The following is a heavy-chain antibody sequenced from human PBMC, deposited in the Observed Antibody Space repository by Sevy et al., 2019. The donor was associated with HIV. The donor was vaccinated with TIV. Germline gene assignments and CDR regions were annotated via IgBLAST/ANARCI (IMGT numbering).Heavy chain of an antibody. CDR2: ILPISGLV. J-gene: IGHJ5*02. CDR1: GDIFSNYG. D-gene: IGHD2-21*01. Sequence: ASVNVSCKASGDIFSNYGINWVRQAPGQGLQWMGGILPISGLVNYAQKFQGRVTISADKSTGTVYMALSSLRSEDTAVYYCARDRPCGGDCYILDPWGQGVLVTVSS. V-gene: IGHV1-69*10. CDR3: ARDRPCGGDCYILDP.